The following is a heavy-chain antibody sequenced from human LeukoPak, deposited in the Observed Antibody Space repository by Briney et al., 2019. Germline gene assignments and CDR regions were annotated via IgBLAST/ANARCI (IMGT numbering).Heavy chain of an antibody. Sequence: SGGSLRLSCAASGFTFSSYEMNWVRQAPGKGLEWVSSISSSSIYIYYADSLKGRFTISRDNAKNSLYLQMNSLRAEDTAVYYCARGRDGYNLVDAFDIWGQGILVIVSS. D-gene: IGHD5-24*01. CDR1: GFTFSSYE. CDR2: ISSSSIYI. J-gene: IGHJ3*02. V-gene: IGHV3-21*01. CDR3: ARGRDGYNLVDAFDI.